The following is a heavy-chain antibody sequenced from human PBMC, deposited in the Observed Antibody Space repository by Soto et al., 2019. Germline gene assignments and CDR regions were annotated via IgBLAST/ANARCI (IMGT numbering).Heavy chain of an antibody. CDR2: MNPNSGNT. CDR1: GYTFTSYD. D-gene: IGHD6-13*01. V-gene: IGHV1-8*01. J-gene: IGHJ6*03. Sequence: QVQLVQSGAEVKKPGASVKVSCKASGYTFTSYDINWVRQATGQGLEWMGWMNPNSGNTGYAQKFQGRVTMTKNTSISTAYMELSSLRSEDTSVYYCARAPAGAVYYYYMDVWGKGTTVTVSS. CDR3: ARAPAGAVYYYYMDV.